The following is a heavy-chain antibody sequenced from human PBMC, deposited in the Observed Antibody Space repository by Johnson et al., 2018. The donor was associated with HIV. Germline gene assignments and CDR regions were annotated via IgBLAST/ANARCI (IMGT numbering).Heavy chain of an antibody. J-gene: IGHJ3*02. Sequence: VQLVESGGGLVQPGGSLRLSCVASGFTVSSSYMSWVRQAPGKGLEWVSVIYSDGSTYYADSVKGRFSISRDNSKNTVYLQMNSLRAEDTAVYYCAREGKDAFDIWGQGTMVTVSS. CDR1: GFTVSSSY. D-gene: IGHD3-10*01. V-gene: IGHV3-66*01. CDR3: AREGKDAFDI. CDR2: IYSDGST.